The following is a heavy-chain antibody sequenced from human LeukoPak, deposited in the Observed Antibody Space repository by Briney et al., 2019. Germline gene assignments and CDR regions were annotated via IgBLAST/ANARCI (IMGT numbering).Heavy chain of an antibody. V-gene: IGHV3-21*01. J-gene: IGHJ6*02. CDR2: ISGSSDYI. Sequence: GGSLRLSCAASGFTFSSYSMNWVRQAPGKGLGWVSSISGSSDYIFYADSVKGRFTMSRDNAKNSLYLQMNSLRAEDTAVYYCARVLFGYYGVDVWGQGTTVTVSS. D-gene: IGHD3-3*01. CDR3: ARVLFGYYGVDV. CDR1: GFTFSSYS.